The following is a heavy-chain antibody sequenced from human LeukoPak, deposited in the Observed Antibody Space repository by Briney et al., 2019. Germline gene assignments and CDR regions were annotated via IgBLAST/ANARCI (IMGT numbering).Heavy chain of an antibody. J-gene: IGHJ4*02. Sequence: PGGSLRLSCAASGFTFSSYSMNWVRQAPGKGLEWVSSISSSSSYIYYADSVKGRFTISRDNAKNSLYLQMNSLRAEDTVVYYCARDSRPGEWELPHNDYWGQGTLVAVSS. CDR1: GFTFSSYS. V-gene: IGHV3-21*01. CDR3: ARDSRPGEWELPHNDY. CDR2: ISSSSSYI. D-gene: IGHD1-26*01.